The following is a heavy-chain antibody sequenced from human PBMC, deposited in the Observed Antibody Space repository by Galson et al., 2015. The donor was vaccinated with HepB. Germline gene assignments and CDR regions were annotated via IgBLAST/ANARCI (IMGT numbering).Heavy chain of an antibody. V-gene: IGHV3-7*01. Sequence: SLRLSCAASGFTFRTSWMTWVRQGPGRGLEWVANINADGSDEFYVDSVKDRFTISRDNARNSLYLQMNSLRAEDTGVYYCATDGGWFRFDPWGQGTLVTVSS. CDR1: GFTFRTSW. CDR3: ATDGGWFRFDP. CDR2: INADGSDE. J-gene: IGHJ5*02. D-gene: IGHD2-15*01.